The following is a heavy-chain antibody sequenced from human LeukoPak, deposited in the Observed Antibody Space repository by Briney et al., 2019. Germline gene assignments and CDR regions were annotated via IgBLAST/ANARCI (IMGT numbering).Heavy chain of an antibody. CDR1: GFTFNTYS. J-gene: IGHJ5*02. CDR2: ISSSSSTI. D-gene: IGHD3-16*01. V-gene: IGHV3-48*02. CDR3: ARGPIQCAYNNWFDP. Sequence: GGSLRLSCAASGFTFNTYSMNWVRQAPGKGLEWVSFISSSSSTIYYADSVKGRFTISRDNVKNSLYLQMNSLRDEDSAVYYCARGPIQCAYNNWFDPWGQGTLVTVPS.